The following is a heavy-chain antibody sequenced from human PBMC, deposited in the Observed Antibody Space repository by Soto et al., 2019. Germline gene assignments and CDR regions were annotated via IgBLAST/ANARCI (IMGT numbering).Heavy chain of an antibody. V-gene: IGHV1-69*02. Sequence: SVKVSCKASGGTFTSYTISWVRQAPGQGLEWMGRIIPLLGITNYAQRFQGRVTITADKSTSTAYMELSSLRSEDTAVYYCARGPDLGNWFDPWGQGSLVTVS. J-gene: IGHJ5*02. CDR3: ARGPDLGNWFDP. CDR2: IIPLLGIT. CDR1: GGTFTSYT.